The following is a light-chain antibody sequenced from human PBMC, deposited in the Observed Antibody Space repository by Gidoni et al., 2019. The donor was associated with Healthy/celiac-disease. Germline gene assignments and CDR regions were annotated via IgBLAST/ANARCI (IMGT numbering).Light chain of an antibody. Sequence: ELVLMPTPATLSVSPGERATLSCRASQSVSSNLAWYQQKPGQAPRLLIYGASTRATGIPARFSGSGSGTEFTLTISSLQSEDFAVYYCQQYNNWPPHTFGEGTKLEIK. V-gene: IGKV3-15*01. J-gene: IGKJ2*01. CDR1: QSVSSN. CDR2: GAS. CDR3: QQYNNWPPHT.